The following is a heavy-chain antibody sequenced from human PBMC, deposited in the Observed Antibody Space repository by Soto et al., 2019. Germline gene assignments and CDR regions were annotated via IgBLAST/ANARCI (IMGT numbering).Heavy chain of an antibody. CDR3: ATDQKSLGIAAAGTKFDY. CDR1: GYTPTELS. Sequence: ASGKGSCKVSGYTPTELSIHWVRQAPGKGLEWMGGFDPEDGETIYAQKFQGRVTMTEDTSTDTAYMELSSLRSEDTAVYYCATDQKSLGIAAAGTKFDYWGQGTLVTVSS. D-gene: IGHD6-13*01. CDR2: FDPEDGET. J-gene: IGHJ4*02. V-gene: IGHV1-24*01.